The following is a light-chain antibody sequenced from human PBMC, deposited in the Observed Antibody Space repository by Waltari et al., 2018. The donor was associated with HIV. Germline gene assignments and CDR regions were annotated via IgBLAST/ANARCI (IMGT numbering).Light chain of an antibody. CDR1: ALSKKF. CDR2: KDT. Sequence: SYELTQPPSLSVFPGQTARITCSGDALSKKFVFWYKQKPGQAPAVVIYKDTERPSEIPERFSGSSSGTTGTLTISGVQAEDEADYYCQSVDSTDTLEVFGGGTKLTVL. CDR3: QSVDSTDTLEV. V-gene: IGLV3-25*03. J-gene: IGLJ3*02.